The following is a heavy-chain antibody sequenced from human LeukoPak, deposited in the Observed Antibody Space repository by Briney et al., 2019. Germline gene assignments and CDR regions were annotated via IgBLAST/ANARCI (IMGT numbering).Heavy chain of an antibody. CDR3: ARHLSPYYYYYMDV. CDR2: INHSGST. D-gene: IGHD5/OR15-5a*01. J-gene: IGHJ6*03. Sequence: PSETLSLTCAVYGGSFSGYYWSWIRQPPGKGLEWIGEINHSGSTYYNPSLKSRVTISVDTSKNQFSLKLSSVTAADTAVYYCARHLSPYYYYYMDVWGKGTTVTVSS. CDR1: GGSFSGYY. V-gene: IGHV4-34*01.